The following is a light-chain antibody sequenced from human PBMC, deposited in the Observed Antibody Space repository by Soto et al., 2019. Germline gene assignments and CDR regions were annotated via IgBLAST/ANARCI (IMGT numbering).Light chain of an antibody. Sequence: DIQMTQSPSSLCSSFGDSVTLTWRASQSITNHLIWYQQKLGTALKVLIYAASTLQSGVPSRFSGIGSGADFTLTIRSLQTEDFATYYGQQSYRTPTITFRQGTRLEI. CDR1: QSITNH. CDR2: AAS. V-gene: IGKV1-39*01. CDR3: QQSYRTPTIT. J-gene: IGKJ5*01.